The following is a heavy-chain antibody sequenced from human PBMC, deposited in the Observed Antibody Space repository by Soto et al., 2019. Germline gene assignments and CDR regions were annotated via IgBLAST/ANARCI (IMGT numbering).Heavy chain of an antibody. CDR1: GGTFSSYA. V-gene: IGHV1-69*13. Sequence: EASVKVSCKASGGTFSSYAISWVRQAPGQGLEWMGGIIPIFGTANYAQKFQGRVTITADESTSTAYMELSSLRPEDTAVYYCAREASIPGSFDTWGQGTLVTVSS. CDR2: IIPIFGTA. J-gene: IGHJ5*02. CDR3: AREASIPGSFDT. D-gene: IGHD6-6*01.